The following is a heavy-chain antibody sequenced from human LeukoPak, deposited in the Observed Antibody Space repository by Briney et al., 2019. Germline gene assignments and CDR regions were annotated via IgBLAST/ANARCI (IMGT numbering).Heavy chain of an antibody. CDR2: MNSGGDT. D-gene: IGHD3-10*01. J-gene: IGHJ4*02. Sequence: GGSLRLSCVVSGFTVSSDLMNWVRQAPGKGLEWVSAMNSGGDTYYADSVRGRFIISRDKSRNTLYLQMNSLRADDTAVYYCARGGSMVRGVLWGQGTLVTVSS. V-gene: IGHV3-53*01. CDR3: ARGGSMVRGVL. CDR1: GFTVSSDL.